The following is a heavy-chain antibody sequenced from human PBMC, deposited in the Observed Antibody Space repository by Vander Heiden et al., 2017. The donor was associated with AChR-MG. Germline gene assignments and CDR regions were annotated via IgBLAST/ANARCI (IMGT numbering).Heavy chain of an antibody. CDR3: AREGEGVVLETGPYFDY. Sequence: QVQLVQSGAEVKKPGASVKVSCKASGYTFTGYYMHWVGQAPGQGLEWMGWINPHSGGTNYAQKFHCRFTMTRDTSISTAYMELSRLRSDHTAVYYCAREGEGVVLETGPYFDYWVDVSLVTVSS. CDR2: INPHSGGT. J-gene: IGHJ4*01. D-gene: IGHD2-21*01. CDR1: GYTFTGYY. V-gene: IGHV1-2*02.